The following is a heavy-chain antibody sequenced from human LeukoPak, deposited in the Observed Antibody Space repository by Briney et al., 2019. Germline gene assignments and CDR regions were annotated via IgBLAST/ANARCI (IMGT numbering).Heavy chain of an antibody. D-gene: IGHD6-13*01. CDR2: ISNSGGST. Sequence: GGSLRLSCAASGFTFSSYVMSWVRQAPGKGLEWVSSISNSGGSTYYADSVKGRFTISRDNSKNTLYLQMNSLRAEDTAVYYCAKEKGIAAADNWFDPWGQGTLVTVSS. CDR1: GFTFSSYV. V-gene: IGHV3-23*01. J-gene: IGHJ5*02. CDR3: AKEKGIAAADNWFDP.